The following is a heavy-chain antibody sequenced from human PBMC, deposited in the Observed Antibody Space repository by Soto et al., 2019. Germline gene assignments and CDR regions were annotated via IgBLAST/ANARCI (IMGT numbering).Heavy chain of an antibody. CDR3: AREGSHSYGYDYYYYGMDV. CDR1: GGTFSSYA. V-gene: IGHV1-69*05. J-gene: IGHJ6*02. CDR2: IIPIFGTT. D-gene: IGHD5-18*01. Sequence: ASVKVSCKASGGTFSSYAISWVRQAPGQGLEWMGGIIPIFGTTNYAQKLQGRVTMTTDTSTSTAYMELRSLRSDDTAVYYCAREGSHSYGYDYYYYGMDVWRQGTTVTVSS.